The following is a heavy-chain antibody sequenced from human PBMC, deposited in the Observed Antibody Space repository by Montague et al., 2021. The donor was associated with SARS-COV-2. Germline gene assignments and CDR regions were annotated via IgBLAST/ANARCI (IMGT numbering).Heavy chain of an antibody. D-gene: IGHD6-19*01. CDR3: VRQDTSGWLTFDY. V-gene: IGHV6-1*01. J-gene: IGHJ4*02. CDR1: GDSVSSSTVA. CDR2: TYFRSSFYN. Sequence: CAISGDSVSSSTVAWNWLRQSPSRGLEWLGRTYFRSSFYNDYALSVKSRLNIQPDSAKNQFSLQLTSVTPEDTAIYYCVRQDTSGWLTFDYWGQGILVTVSS.